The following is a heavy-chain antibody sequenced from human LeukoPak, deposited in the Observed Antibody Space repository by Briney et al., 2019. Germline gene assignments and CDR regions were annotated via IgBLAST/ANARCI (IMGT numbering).Heavy chain of an antibody. CDR2: ISGSGGST. V-gene: IGHV3-23*01. CDR3: AKVATYYDILTGYPDAFDI. Sequence: GGSLRLSCAASGFTFSSYAMSWVRQAPGKGLEWVSAISGSGGSTYYADSVKGRFTISRDNSKNTLYLQMNSLRAEDTAVYYCAKVATYYDILTGYPDAFDIWGQGTMVTVSS. J-gene: IGHJ3*02. D-gene: IGHD3-9*01. CDR1: GFTFSSYA.